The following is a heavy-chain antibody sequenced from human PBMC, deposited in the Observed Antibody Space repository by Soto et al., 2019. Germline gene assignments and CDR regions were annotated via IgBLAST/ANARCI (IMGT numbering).Heavy chain of an antibody. D-gene: IGHD6-19*01. CDR3: ARLIAEAYAFDI. V-gene: IGHV4-34*01. Sequence: SETLSLTCAVYGGSFSGYYWSWIRQPPGKGLEWIGEINHSGSTNYNPSLKSRVTISVDTSKNQFSLKLSSVTAADKDVYSRARLIAEAYAFDIWGQGTMVT. CDR1: GGSFSGYY. J-gene: IGHJ3*02. CDR2: INHSGST.